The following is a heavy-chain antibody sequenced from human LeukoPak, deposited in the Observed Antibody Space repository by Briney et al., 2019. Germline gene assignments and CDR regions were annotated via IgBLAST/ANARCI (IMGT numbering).Heavy chain of an antibody. Sequence: GASVKVSCKASGYTFTSYDINWVRQAPGQGLEWMGWMNPNSGNTGYAQKFQGRVTMTRNTSISTAYMELSSLRSEDTAVYYCARAPRITMIVVVKYWFDPWGQGTLVTVSS. CDR1: GYTFTSYD. V-gene: IGHV1-8*01. D-gene: IGHD3-22*01. CDR3: ARAPRITMIVVVKYWFDP. J-gene: IGHJ5*02. CDR2: MNPNSGNT.